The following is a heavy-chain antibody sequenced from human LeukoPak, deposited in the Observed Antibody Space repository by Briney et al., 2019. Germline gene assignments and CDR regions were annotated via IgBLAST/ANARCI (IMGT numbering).Heavy chain of an antibody. V-gene: IGHV1-2*02. CDR1: GYTFSDYY. Sequence: TSVKVSCKASGYTFSDYYMHWVRQAPGQGLEWMGWINPKSGGTNYAQKFQGRVTMTRDTSISTTYMELSRLRSADTAVYYCAREADYYGYWGQGTLVAVSS. J-gene: IGHJ4*02. D-gene: IGHD6-19*01. CDR2: INPKSGGT. CDR3: AREADYYGY.